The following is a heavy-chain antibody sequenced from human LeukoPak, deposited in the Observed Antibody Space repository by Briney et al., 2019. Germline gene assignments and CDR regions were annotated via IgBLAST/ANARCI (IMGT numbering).Heavy chain of an antibody. Sequence: PGGSLRLSCVASGFTVSSNHMNWVRQAPGKGLDWVSLIYTDGNTYYADSVKGRFNISRDNSKNTVFLQMSSLRAEDTAVYYCARAVFGYSSSWYFDEWGQGTLVTVSA. CDR2: IYTDGNT. J-gene: IGHJ4*02. V-gene: IGHV3-53*01. CDR1: GFTVSSNH. D-gene: IGHD6-13*01. CDR3: ARAVFGYSSSWYFDE.